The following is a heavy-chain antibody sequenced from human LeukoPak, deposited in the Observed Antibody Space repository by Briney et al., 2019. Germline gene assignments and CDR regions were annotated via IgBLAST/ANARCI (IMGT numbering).Heavy chain of an antibody. V-gene: IGHV4-59*11. J-gene: IGHJ6*03. CDR3: ARTGSSWPLYYYYYMDV. CDR2: VSDSGST. CDR1: GGSISSHY. Sequence: SETLPLTCTAAGGSISSHYWSWIRQPPGKGLEWVGYVSDSGSTNYNPSLKSRVTVSVDTSKDQFSLKLTSVTAADTAVYYCARTGSSWPLYYYYYMDVWGKGTTVTVSS. D-gene: IGHD6-13*01.